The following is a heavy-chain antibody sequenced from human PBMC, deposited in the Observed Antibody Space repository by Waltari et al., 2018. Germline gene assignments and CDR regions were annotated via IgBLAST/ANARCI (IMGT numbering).Heavy chain of an antibody. J-gene: IGHJ4*02. CDR3: AYSGSYFDY. CDR1: GFTFTSYW. CDR2: IKEDGSDK. Sequence: EVRLVESGGGLVQPGGSLRLSCAASGFTFTSYWMSWVRQAPGKGLEWVANIKEDGSDKNYVDSVKGRFTISRDNAKNSVYLQMNSLRAEDTAVYYCAYSGSYFDYWGQGTLVTVSS. D-gene: IGHD1-26*01. V-gene: IGHV3-7*01.